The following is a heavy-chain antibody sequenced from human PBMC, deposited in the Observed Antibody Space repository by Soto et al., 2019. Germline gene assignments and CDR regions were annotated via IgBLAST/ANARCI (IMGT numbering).Heavy chain of an antibody. D-gene: IGHD6-19*01. J-gene: IGHJ6*02. Sequence: EVQLVESGGGLVQPGRSLRLSCAASGFTFDDYAMHWVRQAPGKGLEWVSGISWNSGSIGYADSVKGRFTISRDNAKNSXAXXMNTLRADDTALYYCAKDATIAVAAEVLTYYAMDVWGQGTTVTVSS. V-gene: IGHV3-9*01. CDR3: AKDATIAVAAEVLTYYAMDV. CDR2: ISWNSGSI. CDR1: GFTFDDYA.